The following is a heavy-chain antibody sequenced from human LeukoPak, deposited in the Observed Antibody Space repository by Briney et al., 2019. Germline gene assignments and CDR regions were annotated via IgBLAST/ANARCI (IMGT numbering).Heavy chain of an antibody. Sequence: GGSLRLSCAASGFTFSSYAMSWVRQAPGKGLEWVSAISGSGGSTYYADSVKGRFTISRDNSKNTLYLQMNSLGAEDTAVYYCAKNRDYYTTHDYWGQGTLVTVSS. CDR1: GFTFSSYA. V-gene: IGHV3-23*01. D-gene: IGHD3-22*01. CDR2: ISGSGGST. J-gene: IGHJ4*02. CDR3: AKNRDYYTTHDY.